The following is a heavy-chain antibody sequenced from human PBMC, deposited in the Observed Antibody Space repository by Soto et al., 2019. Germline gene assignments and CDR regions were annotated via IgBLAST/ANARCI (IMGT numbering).Heavy chain of an antibody. D-gene: IGHD1-1*01. V-gene: IGHV4-4*02. CDR2: IYHSGST. CDR3: ARDSANWYYF. J-gene: IGHJ4*02. CDR1: GASISSSNW. Sequence: SETLSLTCTVSGASISSSNWWSWVRQPPGKGLEWIGEIYHSGSTNYTPSLQSRVTISIDTSQNQFSLRMTSVTAADTAIYYGARDSANWYYFWGQGTLVTVSS.